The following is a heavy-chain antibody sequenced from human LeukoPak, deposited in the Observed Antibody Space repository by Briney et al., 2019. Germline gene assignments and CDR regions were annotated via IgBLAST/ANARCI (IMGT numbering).Heavy chain of an antibody. CDR1: GFAFNRFA. J-gene: IGHJ3*01. Sequence: GGSLRLSCVGSGFAFNRFALSWVRRAPGKGLEWVSESTGSVGNSFYPDSVKGRFIISRDNSKNTLYLQMNSLRVEDTAVYFCALRGGSGLGGLDVWGQGTMVTVSS. V-gene: IGHV3-23*01. CDR2: STGSVGNS. CDR3: ALRGGSGLGGLDV.